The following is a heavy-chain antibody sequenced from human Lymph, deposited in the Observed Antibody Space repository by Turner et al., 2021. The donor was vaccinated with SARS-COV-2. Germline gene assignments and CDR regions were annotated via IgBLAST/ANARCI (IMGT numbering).Heavy chain of an antibody. J-gene: IGHJ4*02. D-gene: IGHD2-15*01. CDR2: IIPIFGTA. V-gene: IGHV1-69*01. CDR1: GGTFSSSA. Sequence: QVQLVQSGAEVKKPGSSVKVSCNASGGTFSSSAISWVRQAPGQGLEWMGGIIPIFGTANYAQRFQGRVTITADESTSTAYMELRSLRSEDTAVYYCARGAAYCSGGSCYRKGFDYWGQGTPVTVSS. CDR3: ARGAAYCSGGSCYRKGFDY.